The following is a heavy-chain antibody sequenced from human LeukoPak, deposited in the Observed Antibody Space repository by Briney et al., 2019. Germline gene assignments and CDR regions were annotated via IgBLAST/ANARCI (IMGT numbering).Heavy chain of an antibody. CDR2: IYYSGST. CDR1: GGSISSYY. V-gene: IGHV4-59*12. Sequence: PSETLSLTCTVSGGSISSYYWSWIRQPPGKGLEWIGYIYYSGSTNYNPSLKSRVTISVDTSKNQFSLKLSSVTAADTAVYYCARDLGGRYSSENWLDPWGQGTLVTVSS. J-gene: IGHJ5*02. D-gene: IGHD1-26*01. CDR3: ARDLGGRYSSENWLDP.